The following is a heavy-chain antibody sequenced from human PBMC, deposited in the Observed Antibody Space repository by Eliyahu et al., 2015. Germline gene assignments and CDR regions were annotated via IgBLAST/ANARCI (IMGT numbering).Heavy chain of an antibody. D-gene: IGHD2-2*01. CDR2: IYWDDDK. Sequence: QITLKESGPTLVKPTQTLTLTCXFSGFSLSTSGVSVGWIRQPPGKALEWLALIYWDDDKRYSPSLKSRLTITKDTSKNQVVLTMTNMDPVDTATYYCAHAPHIVLVPAAPSWGYWGQGTLVTVSS. CDR3: AHAPHIVLVPAAPSWGY. V-gene: IGHV2-5*02. CDR1: GFSLSTSGVS. J-gene: IGHJ4*02.